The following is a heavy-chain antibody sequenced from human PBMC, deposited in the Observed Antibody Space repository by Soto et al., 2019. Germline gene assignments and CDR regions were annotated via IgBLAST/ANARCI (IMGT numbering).Heavy chain of an antibody. CDR1: GFTFDDYA. V-gene: IGHV3-9*01. CDR2: ISWNSGSI. Sequence: EVQLVESGGGLVQPGRSLRLSWAASGFTFDDYAMHWVRQAPGNGLEWVSGISWNSGSIGYADSVKGRFTISRDNAKNSLYLQMNSLRAEDTALYYCAKDPSPGLAADGWFDPWGQGTLVTVSS. D-gene: IGHD6-25*01. CDR3: AKDPSPGLAADGWFDP. J-gene: IGHJ5*02.